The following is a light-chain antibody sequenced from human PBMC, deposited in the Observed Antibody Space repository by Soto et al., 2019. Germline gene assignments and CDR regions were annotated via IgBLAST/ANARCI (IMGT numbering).Light chain of an antibody. Sequence: QSVLTQPPSVSGSPGQSVAISCTGTGSDIGTYNRVSWYQQPPGTAPKLMIYDVSDRPSGVPDRFSGSKSGNTASLTIAGLQAEDEADYYCSSYTSSSTYVFGTGNKVTVL. J-gene: IGLJ1*01. CDR1: GSDIGTYNR. CDR3: SSYTSSSTYV. V-gene: IGLV2-18*02. CDR2: DVS.